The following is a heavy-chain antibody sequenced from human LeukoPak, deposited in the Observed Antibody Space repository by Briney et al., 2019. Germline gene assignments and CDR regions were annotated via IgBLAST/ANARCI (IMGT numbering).Heavy chain of an antibody. CDR3: ARDRHGSGTYNYYGMDV. D-gene: IGHD3-10*01. V-gene: IGHV1-46*02. Sequence: ASVKVSCKASGYTFNSSYMHWVRQAPGQGLEWMGIINPSDDSTRYAQKFQGRVTITRDTSTSTVYMEVSSLRSEDTAVYYCARDRHGSGTYNYYGMDVWGQGTTVTVSS. CDR1: GYTFNSSY. CDR2: INPSDDST. J-gene: IGHJ6*02.